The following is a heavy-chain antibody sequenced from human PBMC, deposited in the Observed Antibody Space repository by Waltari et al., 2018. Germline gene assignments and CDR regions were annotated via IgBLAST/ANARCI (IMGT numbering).Heavy chain of an antibody. CDR3: AKFPLIYCSGGSCVDY. V-gene: IGHV3-23*01. D-gene: IGHD2-15*01. Sequence: EVQLLESGGGLVQPGGSLRLSCAASGFTFSSYAMSWVRQAPGKGLEWVSAISGSGGSTYYAESVKGRFTISRDNSKNTLYLQMNSLRAEDTAVYYCAKFPLIYCSGGSCVDYWGQGTLVTVSS. CDR2: ISGSGGST. CDR1: GFTFSSYA. J-gene: IGHJ4*02.